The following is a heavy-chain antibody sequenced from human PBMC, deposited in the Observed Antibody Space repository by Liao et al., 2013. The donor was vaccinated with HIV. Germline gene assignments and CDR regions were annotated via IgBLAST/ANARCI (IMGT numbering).Heavy chain of an antibody. D-gene: IGHD2-21*01. CDR3: ARDWDRAGIIVGTFDY. Sequence: QVRLQESGPGLVQPSETLSLTCSVSGVSVSNYYWNWIRQPAGKGLEWIGRIESDGGTNYSPSLKSRLSLSIDTSNNQFSLKFKSVTAADTALYFCARDWDRAGIIVGTFDYWGLGVRVTVSS. J-gene: IGHJ4*02. V-gene: IGHV4-4*07. CDR2: IESDGGT. CDR1: GVSVSNYY.